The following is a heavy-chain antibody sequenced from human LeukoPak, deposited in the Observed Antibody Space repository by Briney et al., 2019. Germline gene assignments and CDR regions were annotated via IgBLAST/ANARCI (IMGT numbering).Heavy chain of an antibody. CDR1: GGSISSYY. J-gene: IGHJ4*02. CDR3: ARGSGSYYYSDY. V-gene: IGHV4-59*08. CDR2: IYYSGST. D-gene: IGHD1-26*01. Sequence: PSETLSLTCTVSGGSISSYYWSWIRQPPGKGLEWIGYIYYSGSTNYNPSLKSRVTISVDTSKNQFSLKLNSVTAADTAVYYCARGSGSYYYSDYWGQGTLVTVSS.